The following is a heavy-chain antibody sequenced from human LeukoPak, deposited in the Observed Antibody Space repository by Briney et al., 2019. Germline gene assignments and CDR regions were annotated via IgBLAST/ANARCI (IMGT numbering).Heavy chain of an antibody. V-gene: IGHV1-18*01. J-gene: IGHJ4*02. CDR2: ISAYNGNT. D-gene: IGHD3-22*01. CDR3: ARRGTYYYDSSGYYYDY. CDR1: GYTFTSYG. Sequence: ASVKVSCKASGYTFTSYGISWVRQAPGQGLEWMGWISAYNGNTNYAQKLQGRVTMTTDTFTSTAYMELRSLRSDDTAVYYCARRGTYYYDSSGYYYDYWGQGTLVTVSS.